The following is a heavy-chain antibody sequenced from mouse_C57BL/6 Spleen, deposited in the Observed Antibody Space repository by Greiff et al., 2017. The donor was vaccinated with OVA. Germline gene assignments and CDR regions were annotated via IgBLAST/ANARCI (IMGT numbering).Heavy chain of an antibody. V-gene: IGHV6-3*01. CDR1: GFTFSNYW. J-gene: IGHJ2*01. CDR2: IRLKSDNYAT. Sequence: EVKLEESGGGLVQPGGSMKLSCVASGFTFSNYWMNWVRQSPEKGLEWVAQIRLKSDNYATHSAESVKGRFTISRDDSKIRVYLQMNNLRAEDTGIYYCTSYYYGSSPDYWGQGTTLTVSS. D-gene: IGHD1-1*01. CDR3: TSYYYGSSPDY.